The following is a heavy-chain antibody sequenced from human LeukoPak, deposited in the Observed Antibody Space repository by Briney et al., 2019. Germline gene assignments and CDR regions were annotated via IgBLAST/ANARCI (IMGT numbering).Heavy chain of an antibody. V-gene: IGHV3-15*07. CDR1: GLTFSNAW. D-gene: IGHD6-13*01. Sequence: GGSLRLSCAASGLTFSNAWMNWVRQAPGKGLEWVGRIKSKTDGGTTDYAAPVKGRFTISRDDSKNTLYLQMNSLKTEDTAVYYCTGSSSWYGRSYGMDVWGQGTTVTVSS. CDR2: IKSKTDGGTT. CDR3: TGSSSWYGRSYGMDV. J-gene: IGHJ6*02.